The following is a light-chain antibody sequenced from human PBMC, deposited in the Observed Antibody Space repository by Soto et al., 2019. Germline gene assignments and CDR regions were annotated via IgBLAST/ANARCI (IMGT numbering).Light chain of an antibody. V-gene: IGKV3-20*01. CDR1: PSVSGSN. J-gene: IGKJ1*01. CDR3: QQYNNWPRT. Sequence: EIVLTQSPGTLPLSPGERATLSCRASPSVSGSNLAWYQQKPGQAPRLLIYGASSRATGIPDRFSGSGSGTDFTLTISSLQSEDSAFYYCQQYNNWPRTFGQGTKVDIK. CDR2: GAS.